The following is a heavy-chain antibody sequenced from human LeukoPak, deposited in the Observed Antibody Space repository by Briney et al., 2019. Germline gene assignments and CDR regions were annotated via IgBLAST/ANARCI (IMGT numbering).Heavy chain of an antibody. J-gene: IGHJ4*02. D-gene: IGHD3-22*01. CDR1: GYTFTGYY. Sequence: WASVKVSCKASGYTFTGYYMHWVRQAPGQGLEWTGRINPNSGGTNYAQKFQGRVTMTRDTSISTAYMELSRLRSDDTAVYYCARVPIRGYYDSSGYSPGFGYWGQGTLVTVSS. CDR2: INPNSGGT. CDR3: ARVPIRGYYDSSGYSPGFGY. V-gene: IGHV1-2*06.